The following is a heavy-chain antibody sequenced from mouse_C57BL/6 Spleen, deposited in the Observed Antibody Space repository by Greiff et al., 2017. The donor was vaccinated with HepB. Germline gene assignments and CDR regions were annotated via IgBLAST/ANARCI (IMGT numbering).Heavy chain of an antibody. V-gene: IGHV1-81*01. CDR3: ARHYGSSYGGYYAMDY. J-gene: IGHJ4*01. Sequence: QVQLQQSGAELARPGASVKLSCKASGYTFTSYGISWVKQRTGQGLEWIGEIYPRSGNTYYNEKFKGKATLTADKSSSTAYMELRSLTSEDSAVYFCARHYGSSYGGYYAMDYWGQGTSVTVSS. CDR2: IYPRSGNT. CDR1: GYTFTSYG. D-gene: IGHD1-1*01.